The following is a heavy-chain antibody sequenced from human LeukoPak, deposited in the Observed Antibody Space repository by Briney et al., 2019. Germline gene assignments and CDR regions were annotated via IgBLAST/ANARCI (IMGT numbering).Heavy chain of an antibody. CDR1: GGTFSSYA. CDR3: ARHLIWGFGENYFDY. CDR2: IIPIFGTA. D-gene: IGHD3-10*01. Sequence: SVKVSCKASGGTFSSYAISWVRQAPGQGLEWMGRIIPIFGTANYAQKFQGRVTITTDESTSTAYMELSSLRSDATAVYYCARHLIWGFGENYFDYCGQGTLVTVSS. V-gene: IGHV1-69*05. J-gene: IGHJ4*02.